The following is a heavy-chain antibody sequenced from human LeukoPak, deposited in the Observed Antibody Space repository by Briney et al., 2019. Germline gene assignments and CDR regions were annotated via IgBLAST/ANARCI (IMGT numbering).Heavy chain of an antibody. Sequence: GGSLRLSCAASGFTFSSYAMSWVRQAPGKGLEWVSAISGSGGSTYYADFVKGRFTISRDNSKNTLYLQMNSLRAEDTAVYYCARGRPRSSYFDYWGQGTLVTVSS. CDR2: ISGSGGST. CDR3: ARGRPRSSYFDY. CDR1: GFTFSSYA. J-gene: IGHJ4*02. V-gene: IGHV3-23*01.